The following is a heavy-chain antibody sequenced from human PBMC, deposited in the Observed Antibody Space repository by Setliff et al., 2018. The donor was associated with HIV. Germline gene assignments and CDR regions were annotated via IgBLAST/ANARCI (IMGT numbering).Heavy chain of an antibody. V-gene: IGHV1-18*01. J-gene: IGHJ4*02. CDR2: ISAHNGNT. CDR3: ASPTAPYDSSGLLGN. Sequence: ASVKVSCKASGYTFTNNGISWVRQAPGQGLEWMGWISAHNGNTNYAQKLQGRVTITADKPTNTAYMEVNSLRSEDTAVYYCASPTAPYDSSGLLGNWGQGTLVTVSS. CDR1: GYTFTNNG. D-gene: IGHD3-22*01.